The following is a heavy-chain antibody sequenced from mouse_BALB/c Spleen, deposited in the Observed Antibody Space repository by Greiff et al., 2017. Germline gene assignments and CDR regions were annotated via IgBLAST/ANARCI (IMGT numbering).Heavy chain of an antibody. CDR2: INSNGGST. Sequence: DVQLVESGGGLVQPGGSLKLSCAASGFTFSSYGMSWVRQTPDKRLELVATINSNGGSTYYPDSVKGRFTISRDNAKNTLYLQMSSLKSEDTAMYYCARDGGWYFDVWGAGTTVTVSS. CDR3: ARDGGWYFDV. CDR1: GFTFSSYG. J-gene: IGHJ1*01. V-gene: IGHV5-6-3*01.